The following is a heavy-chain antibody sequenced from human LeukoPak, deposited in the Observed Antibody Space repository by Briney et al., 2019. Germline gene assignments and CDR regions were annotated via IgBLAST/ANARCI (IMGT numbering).Heavy chain of an antibody. CDR3: ARDPGAIAVAPTYYYGMDV. CDR2: ISSSSSYI. V-gene: IGHV3-21*01. CDR1: GFTFSSYC. D-gene: IGHD6-19*01. Sequence: PGGSLRLSCAASGFTFSSYCMNWVRQAPGKGLEWVSSISSSSSYIYYADSVKGRFTISRDNAKNSLYLQMNSLRAEDTAVYYYARDPGAIAVAPTYYYGMDVWGQGTTVTVSS. J-gene: IGHJ6*02.